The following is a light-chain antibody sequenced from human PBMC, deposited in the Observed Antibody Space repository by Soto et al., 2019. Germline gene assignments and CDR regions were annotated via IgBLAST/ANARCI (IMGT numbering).Light chain of an antibody. V-gene: IGKV1-39*01. CDR1: LDICNY. CDR2: AAS. Sequence: EIQVTQSASSLSSSVGGRVTITFQASLDICNYLNCYQQKPGKSPKLLTYAASSLQTGGPSTFSGSGSATAFTLTISSLQPEDFATYYGQQNYSTPQTFGQGTKVDIK. J-gene: IGKJ1*01. CDR3: QQNYSTPQT.